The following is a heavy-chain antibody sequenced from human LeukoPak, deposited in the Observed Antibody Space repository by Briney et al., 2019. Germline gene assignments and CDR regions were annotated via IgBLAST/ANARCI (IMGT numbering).Heavy chain of an antibody. J-gene: IGHJ3*01. CDR1: GGSFSGYY. V-gene: IGHV3-7*03. Sequence: ETLSLTCAVYGGSFSGYYWSWIRQPPGKGLEWVANMKQDGSEKYYVDSVKGRFTVSRDNAKNLLWLQMNSLRAEDTAVYYCTREGYISSALDAFDLWGQGTKVTVSS. D-gene: IGHD5-12*01. CDR2: MKQDGSEK. CDR3: TREGYISSALDAFDL.